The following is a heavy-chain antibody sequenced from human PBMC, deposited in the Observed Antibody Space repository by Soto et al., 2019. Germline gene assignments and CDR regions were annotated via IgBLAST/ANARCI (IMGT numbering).Heavy chain of an antibody. Sequence: QVQLVQSGAEVKKPGASVKVSCKASGYTFTSYGISWVRQAPGQGLEWMGWISAYNGNTNYAQKLQGRVTMTTATSTSRANMELRSLRSDDTAVYYCARAAPYNWFDPWGQGTLVTVSS. CDR1: GYTFTSYG. J-gene: IGHJ5*02. CDR3: ARAAPYNWFDP. V-gene: IGHV1-18*01. CDR2: ISAYNGNT.